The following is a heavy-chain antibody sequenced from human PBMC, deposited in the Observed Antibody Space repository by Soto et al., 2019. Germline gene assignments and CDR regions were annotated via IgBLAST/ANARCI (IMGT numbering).Heavy chain of an antibody. Sequence: HPGGSLRLSCAASGFTFSSYGMHWVRQAPGKGLEWVAVISYDGSNKYYADSVKGRFTISRDNSKNTLYLQMNSLRAEDTAVYYCAKDADGPGHHWGQGTLVTVSS. J-gene: IGHJ5*02. V-gene: IGHV3-30*18. D-gene: IGHD2-8*01. CDR2: ISYDGSNK. CDR1: GFTFSSYG. CDR3: AKDADGPGHH.